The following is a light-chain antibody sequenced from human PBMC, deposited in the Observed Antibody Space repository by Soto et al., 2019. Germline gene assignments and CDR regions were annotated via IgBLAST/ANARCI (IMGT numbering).Light chain of an antibody. J-gene: IGKJ3*01. CDR2: GTS. V-gene: IGKV3-20*01. CDR1: QSVSSKY. Sequence: DIVLTQSPGTLYLSPGERATLSCRASQSVSSKYLAWYQQKPGQPPRVLIYGTSIRATGIPERLSGGGSGTDFTLTITRLEPEDFAVYYCQQYGSSLFTFGPGTKVDF. CDR3: QQYGSSLFT.